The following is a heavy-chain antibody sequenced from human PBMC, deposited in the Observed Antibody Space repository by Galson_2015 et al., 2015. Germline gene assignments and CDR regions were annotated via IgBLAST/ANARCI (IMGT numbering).Heavy chain of an antibody. CDR1: GGTFSSYT. Sequence: SCKASGGTFSSYTISWVRQAPGQGLEWMGRIIPILGIANYAQKFQGRVTITADKSTSTAYMELSSLKSEDTAVYYCARVVGDGYKNNWYFDLWGRGTLVTVSS. CDR2: IIPILGIA. CDR3: ARVVGDGYKNNWYFDL. J-gene: IGHJ2*01. V-gene: IGHV1-69*02. D-gene: IGHD5-24*01.